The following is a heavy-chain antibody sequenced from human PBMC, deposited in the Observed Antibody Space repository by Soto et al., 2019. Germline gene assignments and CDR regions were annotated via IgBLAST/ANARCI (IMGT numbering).Heavy chain of an antibody. CDR1: GYTFTGYY. V-gene: IGHV1-2*04. CDR2: INPNSGGT. D-gene: IGHD7-27*01. J-gene: IGHJ5*01. CDR3: VSGLAWAYLDS. Sequence: ASVKVSCKTSGYTFTGYYIHWVRQAPGQGLEWMGRINPNSGGTNYAQKFQGWVTMTRDTSISTAYMELSRLNSDDTAVYYCVSGLAWAYLDSWARGTLVTGSS.